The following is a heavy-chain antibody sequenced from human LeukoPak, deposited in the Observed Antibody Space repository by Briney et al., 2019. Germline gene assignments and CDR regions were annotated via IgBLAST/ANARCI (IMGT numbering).Heavy chain of an antibody. J-gene: IGHJ4*02. CDR2: ISDSGDNT. D-gene: IGHD6-19*01. V-gene: IGHV3-23*01. CDR1: GFTFNGYA. CDR3: ARDGAVAGLDY. Sequence: QPGGSLRLSCAASGFTFNGYAMNWVRQAPGKGLEWVSAISDSGDNTYYADSVRGRFTISRDNSMNTLYLQMNTLRAEDTAVYYCARDGAVAGLDYWGQGTLVTVSS.